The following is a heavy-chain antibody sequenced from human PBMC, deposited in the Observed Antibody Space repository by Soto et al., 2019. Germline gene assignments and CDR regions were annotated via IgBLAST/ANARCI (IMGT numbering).Heavy chain of an antibody. CDR2: ILPILGIA. CDR3: ARSPTTVQAVYYYGMDV. J-gene: IGHJ6*02. D-gene: IGHD1-26*01. Sequence: QVQLVQSGAEVKKPGSSVKVSCKASGGTFSSYTISWVRQAPGQGLEWMGRILPILGIANYAQKFQGRVTITADKSTSTAYMEMSSLRSEDTAVYYCARSPTTVQAVYYYGMDVWGQGTTVTVSS. CDR1: GGTFSSYT. V-gene: IGHV1-69*02.